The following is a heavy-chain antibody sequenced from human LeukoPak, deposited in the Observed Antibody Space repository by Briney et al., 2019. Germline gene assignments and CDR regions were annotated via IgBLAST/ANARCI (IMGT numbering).Heavy chain of an antibody. D-gene: IGHD6-19*01. CDR3: AKEGLYSSGWYGYFDY. Sequence: PGGSLRLSCAASGFTFSSYWMPWVRQAPGKGLVWVSRINSDGSSTNYADSVKGRFTISRDNSKNTLYLQMNSLRAEDTAVYYCAKEGLYSSGWYGYFDYWGQGTLVTVSS. CDR1: GFTFSSYW. J-gene: IGHJ4*02. V-gene: IGHV3-74*01. CDR2: INSDGSST.